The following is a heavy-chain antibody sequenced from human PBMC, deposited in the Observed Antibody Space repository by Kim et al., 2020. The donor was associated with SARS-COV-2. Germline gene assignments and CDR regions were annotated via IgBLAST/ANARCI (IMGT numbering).Heavy chain of an antibody. J-gene: IGHJ3*02. CDR2: TYYRSKWYN. CDR1: GDSVSSNSAA. V-gene: IGHV6-1*01. CDR3: AREGTYCGGDCYRGDACDI. D-gene: IGHD2-21*02. Sequence: SQTLSLTCAISGDSVSSNSAAWNWIRQSPSRGLEWLGRTYYRSKWYNDYAVSVQSRITINPDTSKNQFSLQLNSVTPEDTAVYYCAREGTYCGGDCYRGDACDIWGQGTRVSVSS.